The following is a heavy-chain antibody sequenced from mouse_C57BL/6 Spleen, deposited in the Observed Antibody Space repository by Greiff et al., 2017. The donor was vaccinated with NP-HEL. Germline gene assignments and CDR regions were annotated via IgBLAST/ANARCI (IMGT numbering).Heavy chain of an antibody. V-gene: IGHV3-6*01. CDR1: GYSITSGYY. CDR2: ISYDGSN. D-gene: IGHD2-3*01. Sequence: EVQVVESGPGLVKPSQSLSLTCSVTGYSITSGYYWNWIRQFPGNKLEWMGYISYDGSNNYNPSLKNRISITRDTSKNQFFLKLNSVTTEDTATYYCARWLLPPYYFDYWGQGTTLTVSS. J-gene: IGHJ2*01. CDR3: ARWLLPPYYFDY.